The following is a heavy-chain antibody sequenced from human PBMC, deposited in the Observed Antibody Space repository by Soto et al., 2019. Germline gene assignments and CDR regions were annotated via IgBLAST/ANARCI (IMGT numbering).Heavy chain of an antibody. CDR3: ARVTISWGVVSYFDY. Sequence: QVQLQESGPGLVKPSETLSLTCTVSGGSVSSGSYYWSWIRQPPGKGLECVGYIYYSGSTNYNPSPNSRDGLSLDTPKNQFSLKLSSVTAPETAVYYCARVTISWGVVSYFDYWSQGTLVTVSS. J-gene: IGHJ4*02. CDR1: GGSVSSGSYY. D-gene: IGHD3-10*01. CDR2: IYYSGST. V-gene: IGHV4-61*01.